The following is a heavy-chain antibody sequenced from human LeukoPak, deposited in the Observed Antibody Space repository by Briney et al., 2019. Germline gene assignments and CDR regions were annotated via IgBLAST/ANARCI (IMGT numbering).Heavy chain of an antibody. CDR2: VHLDGAT. D-gene: IGHD1-26*01. Sequence: PSGSLSLTCAVSGVSIITTNWWSWVRQPPGKGLEGIGEVHLDGATHYNPSLGSRVSMSSDKSKNHMSLKLTSLTAADTAIYYCTRESGAFSHFGFWGQGILVPVSS. V-gene: IGHV4-4*02. J-gene: IGHJ4*02. CDR3: TRESGAFSHFGF. CDR1: GVSIITTNW.